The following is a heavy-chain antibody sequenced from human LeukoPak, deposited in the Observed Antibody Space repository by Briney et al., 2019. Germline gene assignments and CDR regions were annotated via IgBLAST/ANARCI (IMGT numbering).Heavy chain of an antibody. CDR2: INDNGDTT. D-gene: IGHD6-13*01. CDR1: GFTFSNYA. CDR3: ARGHRSSWFDAFDI. Sequence: GGSLRLSCAASGFTFSNYAFHWALQAPGKGLEYVSAINDNGDTTYYADSVKGRFTISRDISKNTLFLQMGSLRTEDMAVYYCARGHRSSWFDAFDIWGQGIMVTVSS. V-gene: IGHV3-64*02. J-gene: IGHJ3*02.